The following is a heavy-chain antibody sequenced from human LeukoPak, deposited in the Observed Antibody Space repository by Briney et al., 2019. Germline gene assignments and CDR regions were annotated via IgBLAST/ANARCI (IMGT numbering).Heavy chain of an antibody. Sequence: AGGSLRLSCAASGFTFSSYGMHWVRQAPGQGLEWMGIINPNVGGTKYAQKFQGRVTMTRDMYTGTVYMELSSLRSEDTAVYYCVRDRNYYDSSNSRPYWYFDLWGRGTLVTVSS. CDR2: INPNVGGT. J-gene: IGHJ2*01. CDR1: GFTFSSYG. V-gene: IGHV1-46*01. CDR3: VRDRNYYDSSNSRPYWYFDL. D-gene: IGHD3-22*01.